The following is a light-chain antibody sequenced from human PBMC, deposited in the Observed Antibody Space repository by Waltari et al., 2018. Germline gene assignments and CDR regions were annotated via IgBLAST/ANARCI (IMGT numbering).Light chain of an antibody. CDR1: DSDVGAYYF. CDR2: EVS. Sequence: QSALTQPASVSGSPGQSITISCSGTDSDVGAYYFVSWYQQHPGKAPHLIIYEVSNRPSGISNRFSASKSGNTASLTISGLQAEDEADYYCSSYTTSSAPGVFGTGTRVTVL. V-gene: IGLV2-14*01. CDR3: SSYTTSSAPGV. J-gene: IGLJ1*01.